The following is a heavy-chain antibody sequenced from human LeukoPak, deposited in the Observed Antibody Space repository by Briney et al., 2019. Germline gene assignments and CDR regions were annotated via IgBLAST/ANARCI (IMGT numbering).Heavy chain of an antibody. J-gene: IGHJ3*02. CDR1: GGSISSYY. CDR2: IYTRGST. D-gene: IGHD2-2*02. Sequence: SETLSLTCTVSGGSISSYYWSWIRQPAGKGLEWIGRIYTRGSTNYNPSLKSRVTISVDTSKNQFSLKLSSVTAADTAVYYCARSPSRGIVVVPAAIVAFDIWGQGTMVTVSS. V-gene: IGHV4-4*07. CDR3: ARSPSRGIVVVPAAIVAFDI.